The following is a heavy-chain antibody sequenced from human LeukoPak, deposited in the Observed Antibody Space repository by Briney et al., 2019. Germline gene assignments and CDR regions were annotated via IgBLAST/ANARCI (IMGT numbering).Heavy chain of an antibody. V-gene: IGHV1-2*06. CDR1: GYTLTDHD. CDR3: ARDSGYSGYPFDY. Sequence: ASVKVSCKAPGYTLTDHDLHWVRQAPGQRLEWMGRINPNSGGTNYAQKFQGRVTMTRDTSISTAYMELSRLRSDDTAVYYCARDSGYSGYPFDYWGQGTLVTVSS. D-gene: IGHD5-12*01. J-gene: IGHJ4*02. CDR2: INPNSGGT.